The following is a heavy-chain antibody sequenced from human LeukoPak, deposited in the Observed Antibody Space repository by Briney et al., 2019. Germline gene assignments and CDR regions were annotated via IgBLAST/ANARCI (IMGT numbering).Heavy chain of an antibody. CDR2: ISSSSSTI. V-gene: IGHV3-48*01. D-gene: IGHD4-17*01. CDR1: GFTFSSYS. Sequence: GGSLRLSCAASGFTFSSYSMNWVRQAPGKGLEWVSYISSSSSTIYYADSVKGRFTISRDNAKNSLYLQMNSLRAKDTAVYYCAKTLRDYGDRSYYYYMDVWGKGTTVTISS. J-gene: IGHJ6*03. CDR3: AKTLRDYGDRSYYYYMDV.